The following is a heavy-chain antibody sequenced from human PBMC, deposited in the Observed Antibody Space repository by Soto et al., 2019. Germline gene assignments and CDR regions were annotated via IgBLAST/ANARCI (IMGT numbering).Heavy chain of an antibody. CDR1: GFSLSTSGVG. CDR3: AHRPIMITFGGVVGAIDI. J-gene: IGHJ3*02. Sequence: SGPTLVNPTQTLTLTCTFSGFSLSTSGVGVGWIRQPPGKALEWLALIYWDDDKRYSPSLQSRLTITKDTSKNQVVLTMTNMDPVDTATYYCAHRPIMITFGGVVGAIDISGQGTMVTVS. V-gene: IGHV2-5*02. CDR2: IYWDDDK. D-gene: IGHD3-16*01.